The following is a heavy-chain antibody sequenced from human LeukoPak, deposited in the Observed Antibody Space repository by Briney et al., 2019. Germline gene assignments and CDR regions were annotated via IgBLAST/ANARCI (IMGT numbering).Heavy chain of an antibody. CDR2: IKQDGSEK. Sequence: GGSLRLSCAASGFTFSSYWMSWVRQAPGKGLEWVANIKQDGSEKYYVDSVKGRFTISRDNAKNSLYLQMNSLRPEDTAVYYCARDLNGDYPEDSLDIWGQGTMVTVS. CDR3: ARDLNGDYPEDSLDI. V-gene: IGHV3-7*01. D-gene: IGHD4-17*01. J-gene: IGHJ3*02. CDR1: GFTFSSYW.